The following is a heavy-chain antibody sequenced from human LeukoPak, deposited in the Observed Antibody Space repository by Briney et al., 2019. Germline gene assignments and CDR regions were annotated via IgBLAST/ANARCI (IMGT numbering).Heavy chain of an antibody. D-gene: IGHD4-11*01. CDR2: IWYDGSNT. J-gene: IGHJ6*04. Sequence: GGSLRLSCAASGFTFSSYGMHWVRQAPGRGLEWVAVIWYDGSNTYYADSVKGRFTISRDNSKNTLYLQMNSLRAEDTAIYYCATLLQGDGMDVWGKGTTVTVSS. CDR3: ATLLQGDGMDV. CDR1: GFTFSSYG. V-gene: IGHV3-33*01.